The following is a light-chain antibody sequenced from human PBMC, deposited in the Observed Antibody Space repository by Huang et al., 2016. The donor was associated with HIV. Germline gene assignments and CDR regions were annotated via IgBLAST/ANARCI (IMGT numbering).Light chain of an antibody. CDR1: QSLSSQ. J-gene: IGKJ1*01. Sequence: EIVMTQSPATLSVSPGERDTLPCRASQSLSSQLAWYQQKRGQAPRLLIYGVSTRATDIPARFSGSGSGTDFTLTINSLQSEDFATYYCQQYNDWPLTFGQGTEVEIK. V-gene: IGKV3-15*01. CDR3: QQYNDWPLT. CDR2: GVS.